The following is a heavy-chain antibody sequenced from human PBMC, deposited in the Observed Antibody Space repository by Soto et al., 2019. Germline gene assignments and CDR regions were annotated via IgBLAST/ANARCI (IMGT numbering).Heavy chain of an antibody. J-gene: IGHJ3*01. Sequence: GGSLRLSCAVSGFTFDDYAMHWVRQPPGQGLEWVAGIGWNSGIIGYSDSVRGRFIISRDSAEGSLYLQMNSLRIEDTAFYYCAKAFAPDRGYEGTFDVWGQGTKVTVSS. CDR1: GFTFDDYA. CDR3: AKAFAPDRGYEGTFDV. CDR2: IGWNSGII. V-gene: IGHV3-9*01. D-gene: IGHD5-12*01.